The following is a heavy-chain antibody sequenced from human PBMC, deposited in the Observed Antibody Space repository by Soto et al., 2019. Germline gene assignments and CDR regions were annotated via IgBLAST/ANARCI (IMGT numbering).Heavy chain of an antibody. CDR1: GDSVRMYG. V-gene: IGHV1-69*12. D-gene: IGHD1-26*01. Sequence: QVQLGQSGPEVKKPGSSVKVSCKASGDSVRMYGFSWVRQAPGQGLEWMGGIIPFFGTANYAQKFQDRVTITADESTNTVYLELSNLRHEDTAIYFCARDGGKQMFLCPLAHWGQGGLVTVSS. J-gene: IGHJ4*02. CDR3: ARDGGKQMFLCPLAH. CDR2: IIPFFGTA.